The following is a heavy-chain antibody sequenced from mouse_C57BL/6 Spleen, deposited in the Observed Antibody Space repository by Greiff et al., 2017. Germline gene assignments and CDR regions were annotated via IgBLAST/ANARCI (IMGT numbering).Heavy chain of an antibody. D-gene: IGHD2-3*01. CDR1: GYTFTSYW. Sequence: VQLQQPGAELVKPGASVKMSCKASGYTFTSYWITWVKQRPGQGLEWIGDIYPGSGSTNYNEKFKSKATLTVDTSSSTAYMQLSSLTSEDSAVYYCARSDDGYYVFAYWGQGTLVTVSA. CDR3: ARSDDGYYVFAY. J-gene: IGHJ3*01. CDR2: IYPGSGST. V-gene: IGHV1-55*01.